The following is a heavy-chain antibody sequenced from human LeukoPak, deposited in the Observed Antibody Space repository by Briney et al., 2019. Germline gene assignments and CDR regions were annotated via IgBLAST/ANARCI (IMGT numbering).Heavy chain of an antibody. D-gene: IGHD2-2*01. CDR2: ISVRGGHT. V-gene: IGHV3-23*01. Sequence: PGGSLRLSCAASGFTFSNYAMSWVRQAPGKGLEWGSGISVRGGHTYYADPVKGRFAISRDNSGNTMFLQMNSLRAEDTAVYYCAKDRECSGTSCSRYFDFWGQGTMVAVSS. CDR3: AKDRECSGTSCSRYFDF. CDR1: GFTFSNYA. J-gene: IGHJ4*02.